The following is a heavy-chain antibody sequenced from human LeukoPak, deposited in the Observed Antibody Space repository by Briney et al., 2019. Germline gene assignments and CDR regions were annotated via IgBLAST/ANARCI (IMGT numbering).Heavy chain of an antibody. V-gene: IGHV3-7*01. J-gene: IGHJ4*02. CDR3: AREVHYCGSGSYLY. CDR2: IKQDGSEK. Sequence: GGSLRLSCAASGFTFSSYWMSWVRQAPGKGLEWVANIKQDGSEKYYVDSVKGRFTISRDSAKNSLYLQMNSLRAEDTAVYYCAREVHYCGSGSYLYWGQGTLVTVSS. CDR1: GFTFSSYW. D-gene: IGHD3-10*01.